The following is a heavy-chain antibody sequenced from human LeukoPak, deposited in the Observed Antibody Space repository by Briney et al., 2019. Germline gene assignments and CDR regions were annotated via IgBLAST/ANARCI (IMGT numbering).Heavy chain of an antibody. CDR2: IYYSGST. CDR1: GGSISSSSYY. V-gene: IGHV4-39*07. J-gene: IGHJ4*02. CDR3: ARASRGSRYNWNYILHYFDY. D-gene: IGHD1-7*01. Sequence: SETLSLTCSVSGGSISSSSYYWGWIRQPPGKGLEWIGSIYYSGSTYYNPSLKSRVTISVDTSKNQFSLKLSSVTAADTAVYYGARASRGSRYNWNYILHYFDYWGQGTLVTVSS.